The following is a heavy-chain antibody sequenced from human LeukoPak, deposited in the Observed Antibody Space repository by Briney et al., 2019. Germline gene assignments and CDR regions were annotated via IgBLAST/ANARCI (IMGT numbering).Heavy chain of an antibody. CDR1: GFTFSSYG. V-gene: IGHV3-33*01. D-gene: IGHD2/OR15-2a*01. J-gene: IGHJ4*02. CDR3: AREGPRGNSQFDY. Sequence: GGPLRLSCAASGFTFSSYGMHWVRQAPGKGLEWVALIWYDGSNKYYADSVKGRLTISRDNSKNTLYLQMNSLRAEDTAVYYCAREGPRGNSQFDYWGQGTLVTVSS. CDR2: IWYDGSNK.